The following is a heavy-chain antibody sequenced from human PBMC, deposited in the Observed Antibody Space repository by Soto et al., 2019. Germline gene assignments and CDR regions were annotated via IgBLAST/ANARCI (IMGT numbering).Heavy chain of an antibody. J-gene: IGHJ6*02. CDR1: RRFFTGYY. V-gene: IGHV4-59*08. D-gene: IGHD3-10*01. Sequence: SETLSRTCAVYRRFFTGYYMNSLLQTPGKRLERFRYTCSSWNTTYNPSLNSRVNISVAKFKNQFSLKLSSLSAADTAVYYCARHSPPFLYGSGPWDVWGQGTTVTVSS. CDR2: TCSSWNT. CDR3: ARHSPPFLYGSGPWDV.